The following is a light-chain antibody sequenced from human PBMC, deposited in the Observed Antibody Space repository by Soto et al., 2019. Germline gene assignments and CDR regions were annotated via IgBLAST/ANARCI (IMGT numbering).Light chain of an antibody. V-gene: IGKV1-39*01. CDR3: QQSYSTTWT. J-gene: IGKJ1*01. CDR1: QGISTY. Sequence: DVQMTQSPSSMSASVGDRVTISCRASQGISTYLNCYQQKPGKAPKLLIYAASSLQSGVPSRFSGSGSETDFTLTISSLQPEDFATYSCQQSYSTTWTFGQGNKADIK. CDR2: AAS.